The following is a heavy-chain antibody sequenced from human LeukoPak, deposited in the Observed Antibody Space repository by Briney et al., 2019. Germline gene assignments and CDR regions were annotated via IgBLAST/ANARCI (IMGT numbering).Heavy chain of an antibody. CDR3: ARGPAPGTGWFGELWDYYYYYMDV. CDR2: INPNSGGT. CDR1: GYTFTGYY. Sequence: ASVKVSCKASGYTFTGYYMHWVRQAPGQGLEWMGWINPNSGGTNYAQKFQGRVTMTRDTSISTAYMELSRLRSDDTAVYYCARGPAPGTGWFGELWDYYYYYMDVWGKGTTVTISS. J-gene: IGHJ6*03. V-gene: IGHV1-2*02. D-gene: IGHD3-10*01.